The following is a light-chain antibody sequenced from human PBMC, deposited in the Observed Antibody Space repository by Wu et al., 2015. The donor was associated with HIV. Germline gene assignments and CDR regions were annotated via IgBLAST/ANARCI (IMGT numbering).Light chain of an antibody. Sequence: EIVMTQSPATLSLSPGERATLSCRASQSVSSSSLSWYQQKPGQAPRLLIYGASTRAPGVPARFSGSGSGTDFTLTVSSLQPDDFAVYYCHHDDNFLWTFDQGTKVETK. J-gene: IGKJ1*01. V-gene: IGKV3/OR2-268*02. CDR1: QSVSSSS. CDR2: GAS. CDR3: HHDDNFLWT.